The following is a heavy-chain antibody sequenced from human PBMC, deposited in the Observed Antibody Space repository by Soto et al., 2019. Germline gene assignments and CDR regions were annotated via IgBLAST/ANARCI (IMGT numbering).Heavy chain of an antibody. Sequence: ASVKVSFKASGCTFTSYAMHWVRQAPGQRLEWMGWINAGNGNTKYSQKFQGRVTITRGTSASTAYMELRSLRSEDTAVYYCARDAREYSSSWKNWFDPWGQGTMVTVSS. CDR3: ARDAREYSSSWKNWFDP. CDR2: INAGNGNT. J-gene: IGHJ5*02. D-gene: IGHD6-13*01. V-gene: IGHV1-3*01. CDR1: GCTFTSYA.